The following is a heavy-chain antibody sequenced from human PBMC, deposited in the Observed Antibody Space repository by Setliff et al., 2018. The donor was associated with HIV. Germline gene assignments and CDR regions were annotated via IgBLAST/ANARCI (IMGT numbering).Heavy chain of an antibody. CDR1: GFTFSSYW. D-gene: IGHD3-3*01. V-gene: IGHV3-7*01. Sequence: LRLSCAASGFTFSSYWMSWVRQAPGKGLEWVANIKQDGSEKYYVDSVKGRFTISRDNAKNSLYLQMNSLRAEDTAVYYCARVPSYYNFWSGYYFDYWGQGTLVTVSS. J-gene: IGHJ4*02. CDR2: IKQDGSEK. CDR3: ARVPSYYNFWSGYYFDY.